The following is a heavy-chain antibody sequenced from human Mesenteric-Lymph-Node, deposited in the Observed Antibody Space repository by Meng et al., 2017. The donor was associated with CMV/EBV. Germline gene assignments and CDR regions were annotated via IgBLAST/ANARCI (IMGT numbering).Heavy chain of an antibody. CDR3: AKVGGYCSGGSCYGGDV. CDR1: GFSLSTSGMR. J-gene: IGHJ6*02. Sequence: SGPTLVKPTQTLTLTCTFSGFSLSTSGMRVSWIRQAPGKALEWLAHVFSNDDKSYNTSLRSRLTISKDTSKSQVVLIMTNMDPVDSATYYCAKVGGYCSGGSCYGGDVWGQGTTVTVSS. CDR2: VFSNDDK. D-gene: IGHD2-15*01. V-gene: IGHV2-26*01.